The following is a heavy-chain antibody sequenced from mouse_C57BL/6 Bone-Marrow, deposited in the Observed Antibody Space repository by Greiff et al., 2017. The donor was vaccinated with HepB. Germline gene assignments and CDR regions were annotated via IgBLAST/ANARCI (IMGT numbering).Heavy chain of an antibody. CDR2: IRNKANGYTT. CDR3: ARSFVITTATFDY. Sequence: EVHLVESGGGLVQPGGSLSLSCAASGFTFTDYYMSWVRQPPGKALEWLGFIRNKANGYTTEYSASVKGRFTISRDNSQSILYLQMNALRAEDSATYYCARSFVITTATFDYWGQGTTLTVSS. J-gene: IGHJ2*01. CDR1: GFTFTDYY. V-gene: IGHV7-3*01. D-gene: IGHD1-1*01.